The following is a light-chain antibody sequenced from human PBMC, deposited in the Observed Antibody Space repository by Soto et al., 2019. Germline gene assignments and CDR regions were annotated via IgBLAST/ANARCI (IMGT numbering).Light chain of an antibody. CDR2: AAS. CDR3: QQSYSTPHT. CDR1: QSISSH. Sequence: DIQMTQSPSSLSASVGDRVTITCRASQSISSHLNWYQQKPGKAPKLLIYAASSLQSGVPSRFSGSGSVTDFTLTISSLQPEDFATYYCQQSYSTPHTFGGGTKVEIK. J-gene: IGKJ4*01. V-gene: IGKV1-39*01.